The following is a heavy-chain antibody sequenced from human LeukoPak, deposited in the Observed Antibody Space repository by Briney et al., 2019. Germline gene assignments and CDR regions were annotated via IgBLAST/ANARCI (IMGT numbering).Heavy chain of an antibody. CDR3: ARGLYDFWSGYYIAWFDP. CDR2: INHSVST. J-gene: IGHJ5*02. CDR1: GGSFSGYY. V-gene: IGHV4-34*01. Sequence: SETLSLTCAVYGGSFSGYYWSWIRQPPGKGLEWMGEINHSVSTNYNPSLKSRVTISVDTSKNQFSLKLSSVTAADTAVYYCARGLYDFWSGYYIAWFDPWGQGTLVTVSS. D-gene: IGHD3-3*01.